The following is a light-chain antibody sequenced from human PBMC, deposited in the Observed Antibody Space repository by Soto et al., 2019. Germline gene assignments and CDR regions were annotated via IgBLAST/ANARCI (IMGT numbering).Light chain of an antibody. V-gene: IGKV3-20*01. Sequence: EIFLTQSPVTLSLYPRERATLSFRASQSVSNNYLAWYQQKPGQAPRLLIYDASNRATGIPARFSGSGSGTDFTLNISRLEPEDFAVYYCQYYGRSPLTFGGGTKV. CDR2: DAS. CDR1: QSVSNNY. CDR3: QYYGRSPLT. J-gene: IGKJ4*01.